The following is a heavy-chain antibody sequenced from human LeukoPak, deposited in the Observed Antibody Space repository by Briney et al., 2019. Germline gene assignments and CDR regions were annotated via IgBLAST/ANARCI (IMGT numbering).Heavy chain of an antibody. CDR2: IYWDDVK. Sequence: SGPPLVRPTQTLTLTCTFSGFSLSTSEVGVGWIRQAPGKALEWLAVIYWDDVKRDSPSLRSRLTITKDTSKNQVFLTVTNTDPVDTGTYYCAHAYTPGGTWGYFDYWGQGILVTVSS. V-gene: IGHV2-5*02. CDR3: AHAYTPGGTWGYFDY. D-gene: IGHD1-1*01. J-gene: IGHJ4*02. CDR1: GFSLSTSEVG.